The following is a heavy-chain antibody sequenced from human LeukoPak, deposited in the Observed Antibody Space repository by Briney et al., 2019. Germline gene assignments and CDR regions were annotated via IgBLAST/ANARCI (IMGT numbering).Heavy chain of an antibody. CDR1: GYTFTSYG. J-gene: IGHJ6*02. CDR3: ARDSSSSPVDYYYGMDV. CDR2: ISAYNGNT. D-gene: IGHD6-6*01. Sequence: ASVKVSCKASGYTFTSYGISWVRQAPGQGLEWMGWISAYNGNTNYAQKLQGRVTMTTDTSTSTDYMELRSLRSDDTAVYYCARDSSSSPVDYYYGMDVWGQGTTVTVSS. V-gene: IGHV1-18*01.